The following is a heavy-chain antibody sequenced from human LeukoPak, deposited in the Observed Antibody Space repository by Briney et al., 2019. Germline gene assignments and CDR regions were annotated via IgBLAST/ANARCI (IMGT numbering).Heavy chain of an antibody. V-gene: IGHV1-2*02. CDR1: GYTFTDYF. D-gene: IGHD2-2*01. Sequence: ASVKVSCKASGYTFTDYFMHWVRQARGQRREWMGWINPNSGGTNYAQKLQGRVTMTSDTSIRTAYMELSRLRSDDTAVYYCASLGYCSSTSCLHFAYWGQGTLVTVSS. CDR2: INPNSGGT. CDR3: ASLGYCSSTSCLHFAY. J-gene: IGHJ4*02.